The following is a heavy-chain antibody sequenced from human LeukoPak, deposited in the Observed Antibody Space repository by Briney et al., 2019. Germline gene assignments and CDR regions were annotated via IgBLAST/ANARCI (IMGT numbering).Heavy chain of an antibody. V-gene: IGHV4-30-4*08. D-gene: IGHD3-10*02. CDR3: ARGVRGVIQFDS. CDR1: GGSISSGDYY. CDR2: ISYSGDT. Sequence: SETLSLTCTVSGGSISSGDYYWSWIRQPPGKGLEWIGYISYSGDTYYNPSLKSQITISVDTSKNQFSLKLSSVTAADTAVYYCARGVRGVIQFDSWGQGTLVTVSS. J-gene: IGHJ4*02.